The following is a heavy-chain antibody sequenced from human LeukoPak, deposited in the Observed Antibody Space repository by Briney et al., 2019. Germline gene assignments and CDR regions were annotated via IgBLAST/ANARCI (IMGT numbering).Heavy chain of an antibody. Sequence: GGSLRLSCAASGFTVSSNYMSWVRQAPGKGLEWVSVIYSGGSTYYADSVKGRFTISGDNSKNTLYLQMNSLRAEDTAVYYCARGIAVAGIFDYWGQGTLVTVSS. CDR3: ARGIAVAGIFDY. J-gene: IGHJ4*02. CDR2: IYSGGST. V-gene: IGHV3-53*01. D-gene: IGHD6-19*01. CDR1: GFTVSSNY.